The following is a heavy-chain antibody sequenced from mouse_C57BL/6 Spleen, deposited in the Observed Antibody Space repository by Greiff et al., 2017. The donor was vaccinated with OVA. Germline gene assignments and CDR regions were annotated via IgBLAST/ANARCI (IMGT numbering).Heavy chain of an antibody. V-gene: IGHV1-50*01. J-gene: IGHJ2*01. D-gene: IGHD2-3*01. CDR1: GYTFTSYW. Sequence: QVQLQQPGAELVKPGASVKLSCKASGYTFTSYWMQWVKQRPGQGLEWIGEIDPSDSYTNYNPKFKGKATLTVDTSSSTAYMQLSSLTSEDSAVYYCARRGGLLVDYWGQGTTLTVSS. CDR3: ARRGGLLVDY. CDR2: IDPSDSYT.